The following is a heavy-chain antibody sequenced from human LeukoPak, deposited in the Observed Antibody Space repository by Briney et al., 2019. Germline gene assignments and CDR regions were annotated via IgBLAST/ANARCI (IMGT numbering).Heavy chain of an antibody. J-gene: IGHJ4*02. Sequence: SGGPLRLSCAASGFTFSSYSMNWVRQAPGKGLEWVSSISSSSSYIYYADSVKGRFTISRDNAKNSLYLQMNSLRAEDTAVYYCARDRGSGWYPNFDYWGQGTLVTVSS. CDR1: GFTFSSYS. CDR2: ISSSSSYI. CDR3: ARDRGSGWYPNFDY. V-gene: IGHV3-21*01. D-gene: IGHD6-19*01.